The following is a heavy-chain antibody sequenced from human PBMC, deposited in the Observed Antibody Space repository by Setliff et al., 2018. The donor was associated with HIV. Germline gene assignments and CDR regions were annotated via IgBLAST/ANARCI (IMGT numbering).Heavy chain of an antibody. CDR1: GFTFSASY. Sequence: PGGSLRLSCAASGFTFSASYMTWIRQAPGKGLEWVAHISSSGATIYYVDSVKGRFTISRDNAANSLYLRMNSLRVEDTAIYFCARYFYASSSSAIDAWGQGMPVTVSS. J-gene: IGHJ5*02. V-gene: IGHV3-11*04. CDR3: ARYFYASSSSAIDA. D-gene: IGHD3-16*01. CDR2: ISSSGATI.